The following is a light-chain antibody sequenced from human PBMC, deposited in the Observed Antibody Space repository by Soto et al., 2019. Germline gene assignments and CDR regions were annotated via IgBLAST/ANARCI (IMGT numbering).Light chain of an antibody. CDR2: AAS. J-gene: IGKJ1*01. CDR3: QQSYSTPWT. CDR1: QSISSY. V-gene: IGKV1-39*01. Sequence: DIQMTQSPSSLSASVGDGVTITCRASQSISSYLNWYQQKPGKAPKLLIYAASSLQSGVQSRFSGSGSGTDFTLTISSLQPEDFATYYCQQSYSTPWTFGQGTKVEIK.